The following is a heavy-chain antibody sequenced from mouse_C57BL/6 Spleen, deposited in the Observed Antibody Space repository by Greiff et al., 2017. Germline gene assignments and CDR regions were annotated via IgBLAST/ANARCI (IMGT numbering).Heavy chain of an antibody. J-gene: IGHJ4*01. CDR3: ARQNPYYAMDY. CDR1: GYSITSGYY. V-gene: IGHV3-6*01. Sequence: ESGPGLVKPSQSLSLTCSVTGYSITSGYYWNWIRQFPGNKLEWMGYISYDGSNNYNPSLKNRISITRDTSKNQFFLQLNSMTTEDTASYYCARQNPYYAMDYWGQGTSVTVSS. CDR2: ISYDGSN.